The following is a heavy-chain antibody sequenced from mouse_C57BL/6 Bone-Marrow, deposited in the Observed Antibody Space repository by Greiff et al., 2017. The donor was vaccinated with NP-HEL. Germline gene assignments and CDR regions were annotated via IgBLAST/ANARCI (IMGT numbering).Heavy chain of an antibody. CDR1: GFSLTSYA. Sequence: QVQLQQSGPGLVAPSQSLSITCTVSGFSLTSYAISWVRQPPGKGLEWLGVIWTGGGTNYNSALKSRLSISKDNSKSQVFLKMNSLQTDDTARYYCARNGPYYYGSRYWYFDVWGTGTTVTVSS. V-gene: IGHV2-9-1*01. CDR2: IWTGGGT. J-gene: IGHJ1*03. CDR3: ARNGPYYYGSRYWYFDV. D-gene: IGHD1-1*01.